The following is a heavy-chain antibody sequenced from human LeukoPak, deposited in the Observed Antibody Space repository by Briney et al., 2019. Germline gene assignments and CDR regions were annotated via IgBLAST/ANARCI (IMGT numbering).Heavy chain of an antibody. CDR2: INQDESQQ. Sequence: GGSLRLSCTVSGFTFTLYWMAWIRQSPGKGLEWVTNINQDESQQYYLESVEGRFTVSRDNARNSVYLHMNNLRVEDTAVYYCSNGIYSPSYWGRGTLVTVSS. J-gene: IGHJ4*02. CDR1: GFTFTLYW. D-gene: IGHD6-13*01. V-gene: IGHV3-7*01. CDR3: SNGIYSPSY.